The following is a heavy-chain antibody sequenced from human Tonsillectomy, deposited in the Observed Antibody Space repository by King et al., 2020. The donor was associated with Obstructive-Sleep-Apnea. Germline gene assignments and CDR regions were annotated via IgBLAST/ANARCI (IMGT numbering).Heavy chain of an antibody. CDR1: GYSFTSYW. J-gene: IGHJ6*02. D-gene: IGHD2-2*01. CDR2: IDPSDSYT. CDR3: ARLLSYCIITSCYSGLYV. Sequence: VQLVESGAEVKKPGESLRISCKGSGYSFTSYWISWVRQMPGKGLEWMGRIDPSDSYTNYSPSFQGHVTISADKSISTAYLQWSSLKASDTAMYYCARLLSYCIITSCYSGLYVWGQGTTVTVSS. V-gene: IGHV5-10-1*01.